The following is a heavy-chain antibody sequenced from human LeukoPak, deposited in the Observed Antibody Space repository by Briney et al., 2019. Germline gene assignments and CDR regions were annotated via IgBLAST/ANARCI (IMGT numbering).Heavy chain of an antibody. J-gene: IGHJ4*02. V-gene: IGHV3-21*01. CDR2: ISSSSSYI. CDR1: GFTFSSYS. D-gene: IGHD3-3*01. CDR3: AMGYTIFEVVIKDYFDY. Sequence: PGGSLRLSCAASGFTFSSYSMNWVRQAPGKGLEWVSSISSSSSYIYYADSVKGRFTISRDNAKNSLYLQMNSLRAEDTAVYYCAMGYTIFEVVIKDYFDYWGQGTLVTVSS.